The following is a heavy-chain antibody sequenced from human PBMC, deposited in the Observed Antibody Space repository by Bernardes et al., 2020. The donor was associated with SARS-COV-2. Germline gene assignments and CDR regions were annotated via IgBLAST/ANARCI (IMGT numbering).Heavy chain of an antibody. CDR2: IYYSGTT. CDR3: ARDLSHLVRRGFDL. Sequence: SDPLSLNCTVSGGSIGSYYWAWTRKPPGKGLEWIGYIYYSGTTNYNPSLKSRVTISVDRSQNQFSLNLSSVTPADTAVYYCARDLSHLVRRGFDLWGRGTLVTVSS. J-gene: IGHJ2*01. V-gene: IGHV4-59*01. CDR1: GGSIGSYY. D-gene: IGHD3-10*01.